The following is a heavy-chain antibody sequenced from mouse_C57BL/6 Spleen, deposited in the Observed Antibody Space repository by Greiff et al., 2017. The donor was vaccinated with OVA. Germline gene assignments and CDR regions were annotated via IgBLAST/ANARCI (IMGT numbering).Heavy chain of an antibody. J-gene: IGHJ3*01. CDR3: ASGGPHYYGSSWFAY. CDR1: GFSLTSYG. D-gene: IGHD1-1*01. CDR2: IWGVGST. Sequence: VQLQQSGPGLVAPSQSLSITCTVSGFSLTSYGVDWVRQAPGKGLAWLGVIWGVGSTNYNSDHKSRLSIINDDSSSQVFFKMISLQTDDTAMYYCASGGPHYYGSSWFAYWGQGTLVTVSA. V-gene: IGHV2-6*01.